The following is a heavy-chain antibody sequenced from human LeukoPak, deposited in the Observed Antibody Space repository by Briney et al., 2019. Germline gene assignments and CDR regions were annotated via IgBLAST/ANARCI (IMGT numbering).Heavy chain of an antibody. D-gene: IGHD2-21*01. CDR2: IYYSGHT. CDR1: GGSFNSGGYY. V-gene: IGHV4-31*03. Sequence: PSDTLSLTCTVSGGSFNSGGYYWTWLRQHPGKGLQWIGYIYYSGHTYYNPSLKSRVSISIETTKDQFSLKVTSVTAADSGVYYCARAGFLYYSAMAVWGQGTTVTVSS. CDR3: ARAGFLYYSAMAV. J-gene: IGHJ6*02.